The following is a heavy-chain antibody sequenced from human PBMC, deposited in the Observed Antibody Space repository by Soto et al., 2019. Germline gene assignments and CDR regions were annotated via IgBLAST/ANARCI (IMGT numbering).Heavy chain of an antibody. Sequence: QPGGSLRLSCAASGFTFSSCAMSWVRQAPGKGLEWVSAISSSGGSTYYADSMKGRFTISRDNSRNTLYLQMNSLRAADTAVYYCARDTYPYGLHDYCGRGTLVTVSS. CDR1: GFTFSSCA. D-gene: IGHD2-2*01. J-gene: IGHJ4*02. CDR3: ARDTYPYGLHDY. CDR2: ISSSGGST. V-gene: IGHV3-23*01.